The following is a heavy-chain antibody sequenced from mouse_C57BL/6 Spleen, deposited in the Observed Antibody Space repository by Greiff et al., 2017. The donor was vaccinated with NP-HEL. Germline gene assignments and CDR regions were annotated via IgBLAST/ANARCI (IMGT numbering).Heavy chain of an antibody. D-gene: IGHD2-4*01. CDR1: GYTFTDYN. CDR2: INPNNGGT. V-gene: IGHV1-18*01. CDR3: ARWNYDYDAGVFDY. Sequence: EVQLQQSGPELVKPGASVKIPCKASGYTFTDYNMDWVKQSHGKSLEWIGDINPNNGGTIYNQKFKGKATFTVDKSSSTAYMELRSLTSEDTAVYYCARWNYDYDAGVFDYWGQGTTLTVSS. J-gene: IGHJ2*01.